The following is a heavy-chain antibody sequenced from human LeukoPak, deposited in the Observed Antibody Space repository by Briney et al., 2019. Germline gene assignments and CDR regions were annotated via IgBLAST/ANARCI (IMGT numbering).Heavy chain of an antibody. CDR3: ARDYDY. CDR2: IWNDGSNK. V-gene: IGHV3-33*01. Sequence: PGGSLRLSCAASGFTFSSYGMHWVRQAPGQGLEWVAVIWNDGSNKYYVDSVKGRFTISRDNSKNTLYLQMNSLRTEDTAVYYCARDYDYWGQGTLVTVSS. CDR1: GFTFSSYG. J-gene: IGHJ4*02.